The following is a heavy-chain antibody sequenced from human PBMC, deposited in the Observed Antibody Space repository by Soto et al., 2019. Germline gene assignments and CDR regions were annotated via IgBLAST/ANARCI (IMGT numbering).Heavy chain of an antibody. CDR1: GASVSSGLYF. Sequence: QVQLQESGPGLVKPSQTLSLTCTVSGASVSSGLYFWNWIRQLPGKGLQWLGHVHPNGNIYYTPSLQSRFTMSMDTSNNQIALQLNSVTVADTAVYYCERGSYPCKCGFWGQGALVTVSS. CDR3: ERGSYPCKCGF. J-gene: IGHJ4*02. V-gene: IGHV4-31*03. D-gene: IGHD6-25*01. CDR2: VHPNGNI.